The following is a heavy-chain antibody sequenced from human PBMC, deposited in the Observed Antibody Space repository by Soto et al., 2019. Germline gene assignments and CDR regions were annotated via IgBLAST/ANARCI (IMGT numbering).Heavy chain of an antibody. CDR2: IIPIFGTA. J-gene: IGHJ6*02. CDR3: ARDVDTAMVDYYGMDV. D-gene: IGHD5-18*01. V-gene: IGHV1-69*13. CDR1: GGTFSSYA. Sequence: SVKVSCKASGGTFSSYAISWVRQAPGQGLEWMGGIIPIFGTANYAQKFQGRVTITADESTSTAYMELSSLRSEDTAVYYCARDVDTAMVDYYGMDVWGQGTTVTVSS.